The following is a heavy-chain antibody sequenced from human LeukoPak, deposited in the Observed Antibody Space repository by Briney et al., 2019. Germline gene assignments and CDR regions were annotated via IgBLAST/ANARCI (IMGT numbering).Heavy chain of an antibody. V-gene: IGHV4-4*02. CDR2: IYHSGST. CDR1: GGSISSSNW. Sequence: SGTLSLTCAVSGGSISSSNWWSWVRQPPGKGLEWIGEIYHSGSTNYNPSLKSRVTISVDKSKNQFSLKLSSVTAADTAVYYCAREDIVVVVAAKSYNWFDPWGQGTLVTVSS. J-gene: IGHJ5*02. D-gene: IGHD2-15*01. CDR3: AREDIVVVVAAKSYNWFDP.